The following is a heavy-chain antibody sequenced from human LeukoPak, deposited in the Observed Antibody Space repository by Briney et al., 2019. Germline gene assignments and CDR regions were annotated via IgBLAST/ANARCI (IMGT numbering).Heavy chain of an antibody. CDR2: IYFSGST. D-gene: IGHD6-19*01. J-gene: IGHJ4*02. CDR3: ASSQAVAGTPFDY. CDR1: GGSLNGYY. Sequence: SETLSLTCTVSGGSLNGYYWSWIRQPPGKGLEWIGHIYFSGSTKYNPSLKSRVTISLDTSKKQFSLKLSSVTAADTAVYYCASSQAVAGTPFDYWGQGTLVTVSS. V-gene: IGHV4-59*01.